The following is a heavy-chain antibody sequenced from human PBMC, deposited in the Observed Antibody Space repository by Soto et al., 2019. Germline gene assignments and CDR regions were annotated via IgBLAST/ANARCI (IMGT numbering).Heavy chain of an antibody. CDR2: INHSGST. Sequence: SETLSLTCAVYGGSFSGYYWSWIRQPPGKGLEWIGEINHSGSTNYNPSLKSRVTISVDTSKNQFSLKLSSVTAADTAVYYCATTPFGGVIVLSLWGQGTLVTVSS. J-gene: IGHJ4*02. CDR1: GGSFSGYY. CDR3: ATTPFGGVIVLSL. V-gene: IGHV4-34*01. D-gene: IGHD3-16*02.